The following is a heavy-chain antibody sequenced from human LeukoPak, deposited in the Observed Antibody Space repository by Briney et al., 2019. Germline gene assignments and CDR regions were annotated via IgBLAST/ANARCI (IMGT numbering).Heavy chain of an antibody. D-gene: IGHD6-13*01. Sequence: GTSLKTSRKGSGYSFTNYWIGWVRQMPGKGLERMGIIYPGDSDTRYSPSFQGQVTISADKSISTAYLQWSSLKASDTAIYYCARGIAEAAVTKFDYWGQGTLVTVSS. V-gene: IGHV5-51*01. CDR1: GYSFTNYW. J-gene: IGHJ4*02. CDR2: IYPGDSDT. CDR3: ARGIAEAAVTKFDY.